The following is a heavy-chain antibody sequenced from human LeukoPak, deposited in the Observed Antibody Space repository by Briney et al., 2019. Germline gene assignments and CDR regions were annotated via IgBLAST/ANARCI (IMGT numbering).Heavy chain of an antibody. CDR2: INHSGST. CDR3: ARASSIGYNYGKDFDY. D-gene: IGHD5-18*01. Sequence: SETLSLTCAVYGGSFSGYYWSWIRQPPGKGLEWIGEINHSGSTNYNPSLKSRVTISVDTSKNQFSLKLSSVTAADTAVYYCARASSIGYNYGKDFDYWGQGTLVTVSS. V-gene: IGHV4-34*01. CDR1: GGSFSGYY. J-gene: IGHJ4*02.